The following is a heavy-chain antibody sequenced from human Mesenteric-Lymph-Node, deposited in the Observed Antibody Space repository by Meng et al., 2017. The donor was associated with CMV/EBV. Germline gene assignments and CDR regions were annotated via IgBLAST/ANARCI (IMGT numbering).Heavy chain of an antibody. D-gene: IGHD3-22*01. Sequence: SETLSLTCPLSSGSISSSSYYWGWLRQPPGKGLEWVGSIYYSGSTYYNPSLKSRVTISVDPSKNQFSLKLSSVTAADTAVYYCARASRYYDSSGYYENAFDIWGQGTMVTVSS. V-gene: IGHV4-39*07. J-gene: IGHJ3*02. CDR1: SGSISSSSYY. CDR2: IYYSGST. CDR3: ARASRYYDSSGYYENAFDI.